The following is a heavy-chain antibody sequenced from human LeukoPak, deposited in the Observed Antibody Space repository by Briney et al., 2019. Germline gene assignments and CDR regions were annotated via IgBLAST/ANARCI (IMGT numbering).Heavy chain of an antibody. CDR2: ISSSEDYT. CDR1: GFTFSNYA. J-gene: IGHJ4*02. D-gene: IGHD3-9*01. CDR3: ACGTLTGTYYFNY. Sequence: GGFLRLSCAASGFTFSNYAMSWVRQAPGKGLEWVSTISSSEDYTYYADSMKGRFTISRDNSKNTLYLQMNSLRGEDTAVYYCACGTLTGTYYFNYWGQGTLVTVSS. V-gene: IGHV3-23*01.